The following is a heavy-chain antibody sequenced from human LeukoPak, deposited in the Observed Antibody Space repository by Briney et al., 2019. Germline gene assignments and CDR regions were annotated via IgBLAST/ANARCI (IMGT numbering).Heavy chain of an antibody. CDR3: ARVGYTNTWYVDY. CDR2: INSDGSST. D-gene: IGHD6-13*01. V-gene: IGHV3-74*01. J-gene: IGHJ4*02. Sequence: PGGSLRLSCAASGFTFSNYLMHWVRQAPGKGLVWVSRINSDGSSTNYADSVKGRSTISRDNAKNTLYLQMNSLRAEDTAVYYCARVGYTNTWYVDYWGQGTLVTVSS. CDR1: GFTFSNYL.